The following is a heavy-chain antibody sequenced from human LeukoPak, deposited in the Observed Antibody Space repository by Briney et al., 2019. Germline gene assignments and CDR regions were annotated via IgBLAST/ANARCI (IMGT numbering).Heavy chain of an antibody. Sequence: SETLSLTCTVSGGSISSYYWSWIRQPPGKGLEWIGYIYYSGSTNYNPSLKSRVTISVDTSKNQFSLKLSSVTAADTAVYYCARRLRLKNPGGDAFDIWGQGTVVTVSS. CDR3: ARRLRLKNPGGDAFDI. J-gene: IGHJ3*02. CDR2: IYYSGST. V-gene: IGHV4-59*01. CDR1: GGSISSYY. D-gene: IGHD2/OR15-2a*01.